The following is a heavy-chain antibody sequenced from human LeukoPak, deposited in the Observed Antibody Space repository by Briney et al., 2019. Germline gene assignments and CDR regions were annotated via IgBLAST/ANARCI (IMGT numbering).Heavy chain of an antibody. V-gene: IGHV4-61*02. CDR3: ARGNYYDSSGYWDDAFDI. CDR2: IYTSGST. CDR1: GGSISSGSYY. J-gene: IGHJ3*02. Sequence: SQTLSLTCIVSGGSISSGSYYWSWIRQPAGKGLEWIGRIYTSGSTNYNPSLKSRVTISVDTSKNQFSLKLSSVTAADTAVYYCARGNYYDSSGYWDDAFDIWGQGTMVAVSS. D-gene: IGHD3-22*01.